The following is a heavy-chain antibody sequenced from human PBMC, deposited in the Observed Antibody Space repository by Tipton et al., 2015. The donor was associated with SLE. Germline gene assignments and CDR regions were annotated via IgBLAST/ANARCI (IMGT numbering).Heavy chain of an antibody. J-gene: IGHJ6*03. V-gene: IGHV4-59*01. CDR1: GGSISSYY. CDR3: ASNSGTYYYYYYMDV. D-gene: IGHD1-26*01. Sequence: TLSLTCTVSGGSISSYYWSWIRQPPGKGLEWIGYIYYSGSTNYNPSLKSRVTMSVDTSKNQFSLKLSPVTAADTAIYYCASNSGTYYYYYYMDVWGKGTTVTVSS. CDR2: IYYSGST.